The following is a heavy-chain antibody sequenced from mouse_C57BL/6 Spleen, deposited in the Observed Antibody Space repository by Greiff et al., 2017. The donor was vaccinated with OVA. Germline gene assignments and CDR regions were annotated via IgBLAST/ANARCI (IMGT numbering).Heavy chain of an antibody. J-gene: IGHJ4*01. V-gene: IGHV1-53*01. CDR1: GYTFTSYW. CDR2: INPSNGGT. D-gene: IGHD3-2*02. Sequence: VQLQQPGTELVKPGASVKLSCKASGYTFTSYWMHWVKQRPGQGLEWIGNINPSNGGTNYNEKFKSKATLTVDKSSSTAYMQLSSLTSEDSAVYYCARGAAQGRLLDAMDYWGQGTSVTVSS. CDR3: ARGAAQGRLLDAMDY.